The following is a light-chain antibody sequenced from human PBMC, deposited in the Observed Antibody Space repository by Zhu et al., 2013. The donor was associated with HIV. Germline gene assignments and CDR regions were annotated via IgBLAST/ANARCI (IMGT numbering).Light chain of an antibody. J-gene: IGKJ2*01. CDR1: QTIGRW. V-gene: IGKV1-5*01. Sequence: DIQMTQSPSTLSASVGDRVTITCRASQTIGRWLAWYQQKPGKAPKLLIFDASTLQSGVPSRFSGSGSGTDFTLTINSLQPDDFASYYCQHYDGYSPFPFGQGTKLEIK. CDR2: DAS. CDR3: QHYDGYSPFP.